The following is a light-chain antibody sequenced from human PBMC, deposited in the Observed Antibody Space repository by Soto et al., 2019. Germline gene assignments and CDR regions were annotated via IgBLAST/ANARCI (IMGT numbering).Light chain of an antibody. CDR1: SKDIGSYDY. CDR2: GVH. Sequence: VRTPPISVSGSPGRSITISCTGNSKDIGSYDYVFWYQQHPGKAPRLLIHGVHNRSPGISVRFSASKSGLTASLTISGLQAEDEADYYCTAFSANRVYLFGPGTKVTVX. J-gene: IGLJ1*01. V-gene: IGLV2-14*01. CDR3: TAFSANRVYL.